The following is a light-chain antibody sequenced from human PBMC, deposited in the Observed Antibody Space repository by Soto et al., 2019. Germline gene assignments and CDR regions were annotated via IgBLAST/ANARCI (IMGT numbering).Light chain of an antibody. Sequence: QSVLTQPPSVSAAPGQRVTISCTGSSSNIGAGYDVHWYQHLPGTAPKLLIYANRGRPSGVPDRFSGSKSGTSASLGITGXXDEDEAXYYCQSYDSSLRGSLFGGGTKLTVL. CDR2: ANR. J-gene: IGLJ2*01. V-gene: IGLV1-40*01. CDR3: QSYDSSLRGSL. CDR1: SSNIGAGYD.